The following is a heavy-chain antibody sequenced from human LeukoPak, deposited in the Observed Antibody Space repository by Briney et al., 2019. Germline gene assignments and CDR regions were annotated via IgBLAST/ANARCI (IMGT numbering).Heavy chain of an antibody. D-gene: IGHD1-20*01. CDR3: AKKNLYNWNEFDP. Sequence: GASVKVSCKASGGTFSSYAISWVRQAPGQGLEWMGGIIPIFGTANYAQKFQGRVTITADESTSTAYMELSSLRPEDTAVYYCAKKNLYNWNEFDPWGQGTLVTVSS. J-gene: IGHJ5*02. V-gene: IGHV1-69*13. CDR1: GGTFSSYA. CDR2: IIPIFGTA.